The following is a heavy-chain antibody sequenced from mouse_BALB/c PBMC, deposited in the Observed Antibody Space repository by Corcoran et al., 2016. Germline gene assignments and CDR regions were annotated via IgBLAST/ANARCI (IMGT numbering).Heavy chain of an antibody. CDR2: INTHSGVP. V-gene: IGHV9-4*02. Sequence: QIQLVQSGPELKKPGETVRISCKASGYTFTTAGMQWVQKMPGKGLKWIGWINTHSGVPKYAEDFKGRFAFSLETSASTAYLQISNLKNEDTATYCCARYGRATLYAMDYWGQGTSVTVSS. CDR3: ARYGRATLYAMDY. J-gene: IGHJ4*01. D-gene: IGHD3-1*01. CDR1: GYTFTTAG.